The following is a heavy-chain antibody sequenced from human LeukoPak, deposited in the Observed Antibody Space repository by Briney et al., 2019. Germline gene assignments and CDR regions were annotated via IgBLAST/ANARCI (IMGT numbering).Heavy chain of an antibody. D-gene: IGHD6-13*01. V-gene: IGHV3-30*02. J-gene: IGHJ4*02. CDR3: AKDLGKYSTSWSDY. CDR1: GFTFSNHG. CDR2: VGYDETNK. Sequence: GGSLRLSCAASGFTFSNHGMHRVRQAPGKGLGWVAFVGYDETNKYYADSVKGRFTISRDNSRNTLYLQMNNLRADETAVYYCAKDLGKYSTSWSDYWGQGTLVIVSS.